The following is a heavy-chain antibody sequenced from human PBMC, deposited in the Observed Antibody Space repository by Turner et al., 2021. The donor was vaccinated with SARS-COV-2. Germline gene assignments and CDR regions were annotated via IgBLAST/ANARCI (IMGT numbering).Heavy chain of an antibody. J-gene: IGHJ6*02. Sequence: QLQLQESGPGLVKPSETLSPTCTVSGGSISSSTYYWGWIRQPPGKGLEWIGNIYYSGITYYNPSIKSRVTISVDTSKNQFSLKLSSVTAADPAVYYCARIMDTAMDYYGMDVWGQGTTVTVSS. D-gene: IGHD5-18*01. CDR1: GGSISSSTYY. CDR3: ARIMDTAMDYYGMDV. CDR2: IYYSGIT. V-gene: IGHV4-39*01.